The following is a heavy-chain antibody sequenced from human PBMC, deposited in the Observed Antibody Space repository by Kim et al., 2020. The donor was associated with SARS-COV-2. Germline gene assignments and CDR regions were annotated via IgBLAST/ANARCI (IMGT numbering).Heavy chain of an antibody. V-gene: IGHV3-21*01. D-gene: IGHD6-19*01. J-gene: IGHJ4*02. CDR3: ATFRSSGWPEHDY. Sequence: YADSLKGRFTISRDNAKNSLYLQMNSLRAEDTAVYYCATFRSSGWPEHDYWGQGTLVTVSS.